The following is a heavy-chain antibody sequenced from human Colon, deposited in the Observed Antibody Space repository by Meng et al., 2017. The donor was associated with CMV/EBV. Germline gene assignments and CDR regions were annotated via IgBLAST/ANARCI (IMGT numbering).Heavy chain of an antibody. Sequence: GESLKISCATSGFTFSNYNMNWVRQAPGKGLEWVATISGGSYYIYYADSVKGRFTISRDNAKNSVFLQMNSLRNEDTGVYYCGRDGSVYCRSGSCYHGYYYGVDVWGQGTTVTVSS. CDR1: GFTFSNYN. J-gene: IGHJ6*02. CDR3: GRDGSVYCRSGSCYHGYYYGVDV. V-gene: IGHV3-21*01. D-gene: IGHD2-2*01. CDR2: ISGGSYYI.